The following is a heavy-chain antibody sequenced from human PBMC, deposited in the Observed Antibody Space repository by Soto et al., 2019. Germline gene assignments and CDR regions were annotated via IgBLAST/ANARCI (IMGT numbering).Heavy chain of an antibody. CDR1: GFTFSSYA. CDR2: ISYDGSNK. J-gene: IGHJ6*02. CDR3: ARAPEGLRGYSHGYVYPPIYYYYGMDV. V-gene: IGHV3-30-3*01. D-gene: IGHD5-18*01. Sequence: QVQLVESGGGVVQPGRSLRLSCAASGFTFSSYAMHWVRQAPGKGLEWVAVISYDGSNKYYADSVKGRFTISRDNSKNTLYLQMNSLRAEDTAVYYCARAPEGLRGYSHGYVYPPIYYYYGMDVWGQGTTVTVSS.